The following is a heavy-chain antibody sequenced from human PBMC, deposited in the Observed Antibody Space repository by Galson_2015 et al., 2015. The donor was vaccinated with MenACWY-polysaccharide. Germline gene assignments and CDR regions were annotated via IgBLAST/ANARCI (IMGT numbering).Heavy chain of an antibody. Sequence: SLRLSCAASGFTFGNYGMSWVRQAPGKGLEWVSYISGGSSTIYYADSVKGRFTISRDNAKNSLSLQVNSLRDDDTAVYHCARKGSGWNVFDYWGQGTLVTVSS. CDR2: ISGGSSTI. CDR3: ARKGSGWNVFDY. D-gene: IGHD6-19*01. V-gene: IGHV3-48*02. J-gene: IGHJ4*02. CDR1: GFTFGNYG.